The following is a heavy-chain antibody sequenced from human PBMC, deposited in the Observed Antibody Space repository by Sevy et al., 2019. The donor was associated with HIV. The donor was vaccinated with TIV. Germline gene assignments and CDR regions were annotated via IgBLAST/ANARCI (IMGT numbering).Heavy chain of an antibody. D-gene: IGHD3-22*01. J-gene: IGHJ4*02. CDR1: GFTFTEFV. CDR2: INSGGGST. V-gene: IGHV3-23*01. Sequence: GGSLRLSCAASGFTFTEFVMSWVRQSPGKGLEWVSTINSGGGSTYYEYSVKGQFTISRDNSQNTLDLQMNSLRAEDTDVYYCAKDVVGGYYDSSGYSDHWGQGTLVTVSS. CDR3: AKDVVGGYYDSSGYSDH.